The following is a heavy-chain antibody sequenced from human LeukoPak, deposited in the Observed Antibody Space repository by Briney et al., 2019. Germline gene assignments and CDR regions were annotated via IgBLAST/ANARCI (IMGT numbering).Heavy chain of an antibody. V-gene: IGHV3-23*01. CDR3: AKSLRGYGGYDY. CDR2: IGDSDDST. J-gene: IGHJ4*02. D-gene: IGHD4/OR15-4a*01. CDR1: GFTFTNFA. Sequence: GGSLRLSCAASGFTFTNFAMSWVRQAPGKGLESVATIGDSDDSTYYADSVMGRFTISRDKSKNTLYLEMTSLRAEDTAIYYCAKSLRGYGGYDYWGQGTQVTVSS.